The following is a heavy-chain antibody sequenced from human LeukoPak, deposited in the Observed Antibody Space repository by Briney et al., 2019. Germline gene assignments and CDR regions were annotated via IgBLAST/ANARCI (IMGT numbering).Heavy chain of an antibody. CDR1: GVSLHRSF. Sequence: PSETLSLTCVVSGVSLHRSFWTWVRQPPGKGLEWIGRIYSSGTTDYSPSLKSRRTISIDTSKNQFSLRLASMTAADTAVYFCGRRPAVDGTIDNWGQGILVAVSS. V-gene: IGHV4-59*01. CDR3: GRRPAVDGTIDN. CDR2: IYSSGTT. J-gene: IGHJ4*02. D-gene: IGHD1-7*01.